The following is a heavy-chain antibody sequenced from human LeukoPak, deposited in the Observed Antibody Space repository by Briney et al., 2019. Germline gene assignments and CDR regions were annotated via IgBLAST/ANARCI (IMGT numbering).Heavy chain of an antibody. Sequence: ASVKVSCKASGYTFTSYGISWVRQAPGQGLEWMGWISAYNGNTNYAQKLQGRVTMTTDTSTSTAYMELRSLRSDDTAVYYCARERTPYDFWSGYSNYYYYYMDVWGKGTTVTISS. CDR3: ARERTPYDFWSGYSNYYYYYMDV. V-gene: IGHV1-18*01. D-gene: IGHD3-3*01. CDR1: GYTFTSYG. CDR2: ISAYNGNT. J-gene: IGHJ6*03.